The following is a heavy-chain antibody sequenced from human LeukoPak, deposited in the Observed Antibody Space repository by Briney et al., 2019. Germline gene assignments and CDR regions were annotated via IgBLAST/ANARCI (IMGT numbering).Heavy chain of an antibody. Sequence: VASVKVSCKASGYTFTSYDINWVRQATGQGLEWMGWMNPNSGNTGYAQKFQGRVTITRNTSISTAYMEVSSLRSEDTAVYYCARGDWDTNFDYWGQGTLVTVSS. CDR1: GYTFTSYD. D-gene: IGHD1/OR15-1a*01. V-gene: IGHV1-8*03. J-gene: IGHJ4*02. CDR2: MNPNSGNT. CDR3: ARGDWDTNFDY.